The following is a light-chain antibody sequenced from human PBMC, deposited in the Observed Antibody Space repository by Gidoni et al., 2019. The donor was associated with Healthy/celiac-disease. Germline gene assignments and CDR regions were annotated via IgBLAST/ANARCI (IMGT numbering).Light chain of an antibody. CDR3: QQYNNWPPLT. Sequence: EIVMTQSPATLSVSPGERATLSCSASQSVSSNLAWYQQKPGQAPRLIIYGASTRATGIPARFSGSGSGTEFTLTISSLQSEYFAVYYCQQYNNWPPLTFGGGTKVEIK. CDR2: GAS. V-gene: IGKV3-15*01. CDR1: QSVSSN. J-gene: IGKJ4*01.